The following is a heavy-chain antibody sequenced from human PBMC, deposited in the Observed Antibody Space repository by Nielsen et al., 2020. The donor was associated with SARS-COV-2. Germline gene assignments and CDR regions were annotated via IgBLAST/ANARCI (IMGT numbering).Heavy chain of an antibody. CDR1: GGTFSSYA. V-gene: IGHV1-69*13. J-gene: IGHJ3*02. CDR3: AREDNSGSYYEAFDI. CDR2: ITPIFGTA. D-gene: IGHD1-26*01. Sequence: SVKVSCKASGGTFSSYAISWVRQAPGQGLEWMGGITPIFGTANYAQKFQGRVTITADESTSTAYMELSSLRSEDTAVYYCAREDNSGSYYEAFDIWGQGTMVTVSS.